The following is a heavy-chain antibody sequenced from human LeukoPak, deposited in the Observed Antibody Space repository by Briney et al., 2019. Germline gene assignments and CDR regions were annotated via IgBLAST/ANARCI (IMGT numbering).Heavy chain of an antibody. Sequence: ASVKVSCKASGGTFSSYDISWVRQAPGQGLEWMGGIIPIFGTANYAQKFQGRVTITADESTSTAYMELSSLRSEDTAVYYCARGQNWSGYYIAYYYYGMDVWGQGTTVTVSS. D-gene: IGHD3-3*01. V-gene: IGHV1-69*13. CDR3: ARGQNWSGYYIAYYYYGMDV. CDR1: GGTFSSYD. J-gene: IGHJ6*02. CDR2: IIPIFGTA.